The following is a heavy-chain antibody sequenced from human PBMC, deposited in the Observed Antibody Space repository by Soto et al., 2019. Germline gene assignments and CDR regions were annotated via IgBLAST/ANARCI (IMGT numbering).Heavy chain of an antibody. V-gene: IGHV4-39*01. CDR2: IYYSGST. Sequence: PSETLSLTCTVSGGSISSSSYYWGWIRQPPGKGLEWIGSIYYSGSTYYNPSLKSRVTISVDTSKNQFSLKLSSVTAADTAVYYCADGGEWSFNFVYWGQGALVNVSS. CDR1: GGSISSSSYY. J-gene: IGHJ4*02. D-gene: IGHD3-3*01. CDR3: ADGGEWSFNFVY.